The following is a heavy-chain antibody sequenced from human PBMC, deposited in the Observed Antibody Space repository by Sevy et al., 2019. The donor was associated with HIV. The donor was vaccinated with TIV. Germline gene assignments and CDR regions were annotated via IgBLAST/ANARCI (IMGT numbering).Heavy chain of an antibody. CDR3: ARAPHYYDSSGYYGWVDAFDI. D-gene: IGHD3-22*01. CDR1: GYTFTGYY. V-gene: IGHV1-2*02. CDR2: INPNSGGT. J-gene: IGHJ3*02. Sequence: ASVKVSCKASGYTFTGYYMHWLRQAPGQGLEWMGWINPNSGGTNYAQKFQGRVTMTRDTSISTAYMELSRLRSDDTAVYYCARAPHYYDSSGYYGWVDAFDIWGQGTMVTVSS.